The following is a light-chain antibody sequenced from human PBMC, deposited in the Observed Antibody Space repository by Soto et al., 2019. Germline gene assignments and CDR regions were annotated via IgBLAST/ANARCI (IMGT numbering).Light chain of an antibody. Sequence: DIVMTQSPDSLAVSLGERATINCKSSQSVLYSANNKNYLAWYQQKPGQPPKLLISWASNRESGVPERFSGSGSGTDFTLTISSLQAEDVAVYYCQQYFTIPVAFGQGTKVEIK. V-gene: IGKV4-1*01. J-gene: IGKJ1*01. CDR2: WAS. CDR1: QSVLYSANNKNY. CDR3: QQYFTIPVA.